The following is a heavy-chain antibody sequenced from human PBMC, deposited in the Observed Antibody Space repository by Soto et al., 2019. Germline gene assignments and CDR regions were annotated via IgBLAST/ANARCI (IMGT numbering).Heavy chain of an antibody. V-gene: IGHV3-7*01. CDR3: ASHYGSGSYYRHLDY. Sequence: GGSLRLSCAASGFTFSSSWMSWVRQTPGKGLEWVANIKQDGSEKYYVDSVKGRFTISRDNAKNSLYLQMNSLRAEDTAVYYCASHYGSGSYYRHLDYWGQGTLVTVSS. CDR1: GFTFSSSW. J-gene: IGHJ4*02. CDR2: IKQDGSEK. D-gene: IGHD3-10*01.